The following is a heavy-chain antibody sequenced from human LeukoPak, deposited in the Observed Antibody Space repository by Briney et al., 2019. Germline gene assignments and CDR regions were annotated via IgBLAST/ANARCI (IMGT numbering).Heavy chain of an antibody. V-gene: IGHV3-48*03. Sequence: GGSLRLSCAASGFTSSSYEMNWVRQAPGKGLEWVSYISSSGSTIYYADSVKGRFTISRDNAKNSLYLQMNSLRAEDTAVYYCARSATYYYDSSGHYDPQYYFDYWGQGTLVTVSS. CDR1: GFTSSSYE. D-gene: IGHD3-22*01. CDR2: ISSSGSTI. CDR3: ARSATYYYDSSGHYDPQYYFDY. J-gene: IGHJ4*02.